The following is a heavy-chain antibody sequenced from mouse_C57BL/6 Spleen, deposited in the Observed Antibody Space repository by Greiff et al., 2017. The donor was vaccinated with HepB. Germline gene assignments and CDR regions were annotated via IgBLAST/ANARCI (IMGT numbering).Heavy chain of an antibody. V-gene: IGHV5-17*01. CDR2: ISSGSSTI. CDR1: GFTFSDYG. CDR3: ASSYDGYLYYFDY. Sequence: VHVKQSGGGLVKPGGSLKLSCAASGFTFSDYGMHWVRQAPEKGLEWVAYISSGSSTIYYADTVKGRFTISRDNAKNTLFLQMTSLRSEDTAMYYCASSYDGYLYYFDYWGQGTTLTVSS. D-gene: IGHD2-3*01. J-gene: IGHJ2*01.